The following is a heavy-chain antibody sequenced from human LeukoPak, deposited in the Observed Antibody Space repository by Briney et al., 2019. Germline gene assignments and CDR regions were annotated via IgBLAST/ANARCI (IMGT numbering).Heavy chain of an antibody. CDR3: ARDLYYYDSSGYYIFDY. Sequence: SETLSLTCTVSGGSISSYYWSWIRQPAGKGLEWIGRIYPSGSTNYNPSLTSRVTISVDTSKNQFSLKLSSVTAADTAVYYCARDLYYYDSSGYYIFDYWGQGTLVTVSS. D-gene: IGHD3-22*01. CDR1: GGSISSYY. V-gene: IGHV4-4*07. CDR2: IYPSGST. J-gene: IGHJ4*02.